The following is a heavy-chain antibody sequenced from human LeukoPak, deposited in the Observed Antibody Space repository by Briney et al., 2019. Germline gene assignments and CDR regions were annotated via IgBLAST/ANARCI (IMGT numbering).Heavy chain of an antibody. J-gene: IGHJ4*02. CDR2: ISGSGGST. CDR3: ATAPRWSKVTTVTPIDY. V-gene: IGHV3-23*01. Sequence: PGGSLRLSCAASGFIFSDAWMSWVRQAPGKGLEWVSAISGSGGSTYYADSVKGRFTISRDNSKNTLYLQMNSLRAEDTAVYYCATAPRWSKVTTVTPIDYWGQGTLVTVSS. CDR1: GFIFSDAW. D-gene: IGHD4-17*01.